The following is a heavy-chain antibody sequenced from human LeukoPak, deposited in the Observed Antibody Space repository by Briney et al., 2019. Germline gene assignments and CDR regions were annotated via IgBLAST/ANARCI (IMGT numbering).Heavy chain of an antibody. V-gene: IGHV4-59*01. CDR2: FHHSGST. D-gene: IGHD5-24*01. CDR1: GGSISSYY. CDR3: AGGWLPDKNDF. Sequence: SETLSLTCTVSGGSISSYYWTWLRQSPGKGLEWIGFFHHSGSTNYNPSFKSRVTISADTSNNHFSLRLTSVTAADTAVYYCAGGWLPDKNDFWGQGTLVTVSA. J-gene: IGHJ4*02.